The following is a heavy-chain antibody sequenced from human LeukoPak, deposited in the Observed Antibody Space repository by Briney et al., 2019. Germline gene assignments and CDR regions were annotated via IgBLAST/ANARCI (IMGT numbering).Heavy chain of an antibody. CDR1: GGSFSGYY. CDR3: ARRLVDSSASQVSDH. Sequence: SETLSLTCAVSGGSFSGYYWSWVRQSPGEGLEWMGEINDSGVTTCNPSLESRVILSVDTSKNQFSLRLSSVTAADTAVYYCARRLVDSSASQVSDHWGQGTLVTVSS. J-gene: IGHJ4*02. V-gene: IGHV4-34*01. D-gene: IGHD2-2*01. CDR2: INDSGVT.